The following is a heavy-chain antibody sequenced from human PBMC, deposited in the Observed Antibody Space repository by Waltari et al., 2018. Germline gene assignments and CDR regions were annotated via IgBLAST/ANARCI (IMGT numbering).Heavy chain of an antibody. V-gene: IGHV3-23*01. CDR2: ISGSGGST. CDR3: ALATSYPGVFDI. J-gene: IGHJ3*02. D-gene: IGHD5-12*01. Sequence: EVQLLESGGGLVQPGGSLRLSCAASGFTFSSYAMSWVRQAPGKGLEWVSAISGSGGSTYYADSVKCRFTISRDNSKNTLYLQMNSLRAEDTAVYYCALATSYPGVFDIWGQGTMVTVSS. CDR1: GFTFSSYA.